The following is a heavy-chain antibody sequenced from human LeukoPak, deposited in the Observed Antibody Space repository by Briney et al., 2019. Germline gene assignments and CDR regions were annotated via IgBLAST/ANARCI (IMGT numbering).Heavy chain of an antibody. D-gene: IGHD6-13*01. Sequence: SETLSLTCTVSGGSISSYYWSWIRQPPGKGLEWIGYIYYSGSTNYNPSLKSRVTISVDTSKNQFSLKLSSVTAADTAVYYCARLTAAGMGYWGQGTLVTVSS. CDR2: IYYSGST. CDR3: ARLTAAGMGY. CDR1: GGSISSYY. J-gene: IGHJ4*02. V-gene: IGHV4-59*01.